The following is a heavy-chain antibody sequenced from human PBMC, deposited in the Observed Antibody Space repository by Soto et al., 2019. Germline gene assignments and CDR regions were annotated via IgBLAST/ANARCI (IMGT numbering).Heavy chain of an antibody. J-gene: IGHJ6*03. Sequence: LSLTCAASGFTFSSYGMHWVRQAPGKGLEWVAVIWYDGSNKYYADSMKGRFTISRDNSKNTLYLQMNSLRAEDTAVYYCARGGLLVYYGGYYYMDVWGKGTTVTVSS. CDR3: ARGGLLVYYGGYYYMDV. CDR2: IWYDGSNK. V-gene: IGHV3-33*01. CDR1: GFTFSSYG. D-gene: IGHD1-26*01.